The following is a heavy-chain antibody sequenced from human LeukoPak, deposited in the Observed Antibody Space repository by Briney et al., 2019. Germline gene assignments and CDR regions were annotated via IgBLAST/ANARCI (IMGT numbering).Heavy chain of an antibody. J-gene: IGHJ4*02. V-gene: IGHV1-8*01. D-gene: IGHD3-16*02. Sequence: ASVKVSCKASGYTFTSYDINWVRQATGQGLEWMGWMNPNSGNTGYAQKFQGRVTMTRNTSISTAYMELSSLRSEDTAVYYCARHLYDYVWGSYRGETDYWGQGTLVTVSS. CDR2: MNPNSGNT. CDR3: ARHLYDYVWGSYRGETDY. CDR1: GYTFTSYD.